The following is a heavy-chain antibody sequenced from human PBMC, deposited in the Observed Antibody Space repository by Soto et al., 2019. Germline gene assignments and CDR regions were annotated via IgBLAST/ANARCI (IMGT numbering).Heavy chain of an antibody. V-gene: IGHV4-59*01. CDR3: ARARTGCYFDL. D-gene: IGHD3-9*01. CDR1: GESIRSDY. J-gene: IGHJ4*02. CDR2: ISSSGST. Sequence: SETLSLTCSVSGESIRSDYWTWIRQTPGKGREWIGCISSSGSTDYNPSLKSRLTMSIVTSRNQFSLKVNSVTAADTAVYYCARARTGCYFDLWGQGSLVTVSS.